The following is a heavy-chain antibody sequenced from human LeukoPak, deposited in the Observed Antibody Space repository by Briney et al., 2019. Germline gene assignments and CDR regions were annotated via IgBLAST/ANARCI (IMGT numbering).Heavy chain of an antibody. V-gene: IGHV3-64*01. CDR1: GFTFSEYS. D-gene: IGHD3-10*01. CDR2: ISTNGGST. Sequence: GGSLRLSCAASGFTFSEYSMHWVRQAPGKGLEYVSAISTNGGSTYYANSVKGRFTISRDDRKNTVDLQMGSLRPEDMAVYYCARGFRYYGSGIDYWGQGTLVTVSS. J-gene: IGHJ4*02. CDR3: ARGFRYYGSGIDY.